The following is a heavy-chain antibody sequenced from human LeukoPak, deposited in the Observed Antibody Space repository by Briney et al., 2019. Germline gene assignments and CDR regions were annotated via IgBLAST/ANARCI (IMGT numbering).Heavy chain of an antibody. Sequence: GASVKVSCKASGYTFTGYFMHWVRQAPGQGLEWMGIINPSGGSTSYAQKFQGRVTMTRDMSTSTAYMELSSLRSEDTAVYYCARRRAGTTPCLDYWGQGTLVTVSS. V-gene: IGHV1-46*01. D-gene: IGHD1-1*01. J-gene: IGHJ4*02. CDR1: GYTFTGYF. CDR2: INPSGGST. CDR3: ARRRAGTTPCLDY.